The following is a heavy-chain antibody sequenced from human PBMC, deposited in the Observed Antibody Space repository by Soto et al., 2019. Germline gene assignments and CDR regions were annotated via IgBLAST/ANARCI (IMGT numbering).Heavy chain of an antibody. CDR1: GFTFSSYD. D-gene: IGHD6-19*01. Sequence: EVQLVESGGGLVQPGGSLRLSCAASGFTFSSYDMHWVRQATGKGLEWVSAIGTAGDTYYPGSVKGRFTISRENAKNSLYLQMISLIAGDTAVYYCASVGSGWYQIDYWGQGTLVTVSS. V-gene: IGHV3-13*01. CDR3: ASVGSGWYQIDY. CDR2: IGTAGDT. J-gene: IGHJ4*02.